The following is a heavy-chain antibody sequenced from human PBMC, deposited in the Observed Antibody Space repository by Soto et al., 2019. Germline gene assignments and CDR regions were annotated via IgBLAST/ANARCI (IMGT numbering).Heavy chain of an antibody. V-gene: IGHV4-31*03. CDR1: GGSISSGGYY. J-gene: IGHJ4*02. D-gene: IGHD5-18*01. Sequence: SETLSLTCTVSGGSISSGGYYWSWIRQYPGKGLDWIGYIYFSGTTYYNPSLKSRVTISLDTSKNQFSLKLSSVTAADTAVYFCATESGSTYGYFDHWGQGTQVTVSS. CDR2: IYFSGTT. CDR3: ATESGSTYGYFDH.